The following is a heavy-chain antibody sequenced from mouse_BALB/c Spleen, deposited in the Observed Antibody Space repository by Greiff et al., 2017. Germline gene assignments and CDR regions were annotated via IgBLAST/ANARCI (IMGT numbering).Heavy chain of an antibody. CDR1: GYTFTSYW. J-gene: IGHJ1*01. CDR3: ARRGSSYWYFDD. V-gene: IGHV1-69*02. Sequence: QVQLQQPGAELVKPGASVKLSCKASGYTFTSYWMHWVKQRPGQGLEWIGEIDPSDSYTNYNQKFKGKATLTVDKSSSTAYMQLSSLTSEDSAVYYCARRGSSYWYFDDWGAGTTVTVSS. CDR2: IDPSDSYT. D-gene: IGHD1-1*01.